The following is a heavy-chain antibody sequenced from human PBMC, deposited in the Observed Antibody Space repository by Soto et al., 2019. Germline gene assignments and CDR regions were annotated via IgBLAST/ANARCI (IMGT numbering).Heavy chain of an antibody. V-gene: IGHV4-34*01. CDR2: INHSGST. J-gene: IGHJ5*02. CDR3: ARWSSPYCSSTSCYFNWFDP. CDR1: GGSFSGYY. Sequence: SETLSLTCAVYGGSFSGYYWSWIRQPPGKGLEWIGEINHSGSTNYNPSLKSRVTISVDTSKNQFSLKLSSVTAADTAVYYCARWSSPYCSSTSCYFNWFDPWGQGTLVNVSS. D-gene: IGHD2-2*01.